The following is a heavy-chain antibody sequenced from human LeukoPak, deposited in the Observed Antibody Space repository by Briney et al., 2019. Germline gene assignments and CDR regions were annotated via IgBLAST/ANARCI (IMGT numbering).Heavy chain of an antibody. CDR2: IYHGGST. J-gene: IGHJ5*02. Sequence: SETLSLTCAVSGGSISSGGYSWSWIRQPPGKGLEWIGYIYHGGSTYYNPSLKSRVSISVDRSKNQFSLKLSSVTAADTAVYYCARETGSGGWFDPWGQGTLVTVSS. CDR1: GGSISSGGYS. V-gene: IGHV4-30-2*01. D-gene: IGHD3-10*01. CDR3: ARETGSGGWFDP.